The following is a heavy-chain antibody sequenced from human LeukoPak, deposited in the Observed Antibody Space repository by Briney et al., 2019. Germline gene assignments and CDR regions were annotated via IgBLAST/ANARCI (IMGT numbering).Heavy chain of an antibody. J-gene: IGHJ4*02. CDR2: IYSGGTT. CDR3: ARKSDSLLVRGGDC. V-gene: IGHV3-66*01. CDR1: GFTVNRNY. D-gene: IGHD3-10*01. Sequence: GGSLRLSCAASGFTVNRNYMIWVRQAPGKGLECVSVIYSGGTTWYADSVKGRFTISRDTNTLYLQMNSLRAEDTAVYYCARKSDSLLVRGGDCWGQGTLVTVSS.